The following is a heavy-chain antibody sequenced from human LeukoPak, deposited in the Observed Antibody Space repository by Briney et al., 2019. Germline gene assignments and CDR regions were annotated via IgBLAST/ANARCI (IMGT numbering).Heavy chain of an antibody. J-gene: IGHJ5*02. CDR3: ARGNPLGHL. CDR2: INSDGSRT. D-gene: IGHD3-16*01. Sequence: GGSLRLSCAASAFTLSSYWMHWVRQAPGKGLVWVSHINSDGSRTDYADSVKGRFTVSRDNAKNTVYLQMNSLRAEDTAVYYCARGNPLGHLWGQGALVTVSS. V-gene: IGHV3-74*01. CDR1: AFTLSSYW.